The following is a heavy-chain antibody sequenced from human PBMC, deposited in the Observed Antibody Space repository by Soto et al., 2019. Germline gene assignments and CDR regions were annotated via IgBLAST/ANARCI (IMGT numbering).Heavy chain of an antibody. Sequence: EVQLLESGGGLVQPGGSLRLSCAASGFTFTTYAMSWVRQAPGKGLEWVSTISVRGNSTYYADSVKGRFAVSRGNSTNTIYLRRNSLRAEDTAIYYCATRHLPYCSGGTCNPFDFWGQGTLVTVSS. CDR2: ISVRGNST. CDR3: ATRHLPYCSGGTCNPFDF. J-gene: IGHJ4*02. CDR1: GFTFTTYA. V-gene: IGHV3-23*01. D-gene: IGHD2-15*01.